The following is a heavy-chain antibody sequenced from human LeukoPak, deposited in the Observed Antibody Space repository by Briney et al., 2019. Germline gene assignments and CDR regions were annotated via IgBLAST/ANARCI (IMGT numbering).Heavy chain of an antibody. CDR2: INHSGST. CDR3: ARGSPSRDFDL. CDR1: GGSLSGYY. V-gene: IGHV4-34*01. J-gene: IGHJ2*01. Sequence: SETLSLTCAVYGGSLSGYYWSWIRQPPGKGLEWIGEINHSGSTNYDPSLKSRVTISVDTSKNQFSLKLSSVTATDTAVYYCARGSPSRDFDLWGRGTLVTVSS.